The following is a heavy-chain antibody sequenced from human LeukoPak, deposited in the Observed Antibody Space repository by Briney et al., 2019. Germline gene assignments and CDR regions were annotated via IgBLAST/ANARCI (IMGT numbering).Heavy chain of an antibody. CDR1: GGSVRDNY. D-gene: IGHD6-13*01. CDR2: IHHSGST. Sequence: PSETLSLTCAVYGGSVRDNYWSWIRQPPGKGLEWIGEIHHSGSTKYNPSLKSRVTISLDTSKNQFSLKLNSMTAADTAVYYCAGHVSAAAGGRWGQGALVTVSS. J-gene: IGHJ4*02. CDR3: AGHVSAAAGGR. V-gene: IGHV4-34*01.